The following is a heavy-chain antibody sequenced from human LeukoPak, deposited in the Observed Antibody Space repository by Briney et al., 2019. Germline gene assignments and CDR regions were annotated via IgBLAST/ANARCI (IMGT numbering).Heavy chain of an antibody. D-gene: IGHD3-22*01. Sequence: GGSLRLSCIGSGLTFGDDGMSWFRQAPGKGLEWVGRIRSNSDGGTIDYAAPVKGRFTLSRDDSKTTLYLQMNSLQTEDTAVYYCATDFYDSTWGQGTLVTVSS. CDR2: IRSNSDGGTI. J-gene: IGHJ5*02. V-gene: IGHV3-15*01. CDR1: GLTFGDDG. CDR3: ATDFYDST.